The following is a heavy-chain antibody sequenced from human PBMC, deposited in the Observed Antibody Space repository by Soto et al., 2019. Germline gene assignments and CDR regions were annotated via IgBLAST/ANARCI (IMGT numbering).Heavy chain of an antibody. Sequence: QVQLQESGPGLVKPSETLSLTCTVSGGSISSYYWSWIRQPPGKGLEWIGYIYYSGSTNYNPSLKSRVTISVDTSKNQFSLKLSSVTAADTAVYYCARDVDFWSGYYRAGWFDPWGQGTLVTVSS. V-gene: IGHV4-59*01. D-gene: IGHD3-3*01. CDR3: ARDVDFWSGYYRAGWFDP. CDR2: IYYSGST. CDR1: GGSISSYY. J-gene: IGHJ5*02.